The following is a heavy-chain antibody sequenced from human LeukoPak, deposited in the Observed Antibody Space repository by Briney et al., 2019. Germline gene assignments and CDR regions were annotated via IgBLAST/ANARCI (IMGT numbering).Heavy chain of an antibody. D-gene: IGHD3-3*01. CDR2: IYYSGST. Sequence: SETLSLTCTVSGGSISSSSYYWGWIRQPPGKGLERIGSIYYSGSTYYNPSLKSRVTISVDTSKNQFSLKLSSVTAADTAVYYCATQNNDFWSGYPYYFDYWGQGTLVTVSS. J-gene: IGHJ4*02. V-gene: IGHV4-39*07. CDR1: GGSISSSSYY. CDR3: ATQNNDFWSGYPYYFDY.